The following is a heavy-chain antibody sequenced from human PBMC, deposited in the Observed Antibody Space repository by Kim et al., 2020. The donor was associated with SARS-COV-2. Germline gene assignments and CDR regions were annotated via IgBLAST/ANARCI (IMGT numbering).Heavy chain of an antibody. CDR3: ARLAPSGYETTYYYYYGMDV. D-gene: IGHD5-12*01. CDR2: IYTSGST. V-gene: IGHV4-61*02. CDR1: GGSISSGSYY. J-gene: IGHJ6*02. Sequence: SETLSLTCTVSGGSISSGSYYWSWIRQPAGKGLEWIGRIYTSGSTNYNPSLKSRVTISVDTSKNQFSLKLSSVTAADTAVYYCARLAPSGYETTYYYYYGMDVWGQGTTVTVSS.